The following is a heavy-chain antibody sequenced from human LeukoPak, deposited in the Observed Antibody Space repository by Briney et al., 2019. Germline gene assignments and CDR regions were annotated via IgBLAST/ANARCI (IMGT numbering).Heavy chain of an antibody. CDR3: ARSIVVVTETYYYYYGMDV. Sequence: QSSETLSLTCAVSGGSISSGGYSWSWLRQPPGKGLEWIGYIYHSGSTYYNPSLKSRVTISVDRSKNQFSLKLGSATAADTAVYYCARSIVVVTETYYYYYGMDVWGQGTTVTVSS. CDR2: IYHSGST. J-gene: IGHJ6*02. D-gene: IGHD2-21*02. V-gene: IGHV4-30-2*01. CDR1: GGSISSGGYS.